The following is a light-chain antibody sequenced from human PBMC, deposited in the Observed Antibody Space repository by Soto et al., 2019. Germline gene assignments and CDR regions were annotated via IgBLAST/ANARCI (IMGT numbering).Light chain of an antibody. CDR3: QQYDSSPQT. CDR2: GAS. Sequence: ENVLTQSPGTLSLSPGERATLSCRASQSVSSIYLAWYQQKPGQAPRLLIYGASSRATGIPDRFSGSGSGTDFTLTISILEPADFAVYYWQQYDSSPQTFGQGTKLEIK. J-gene: IGKJ2*01. CDR1: QSVSSIY. V-gene: IGKV3-20*01.